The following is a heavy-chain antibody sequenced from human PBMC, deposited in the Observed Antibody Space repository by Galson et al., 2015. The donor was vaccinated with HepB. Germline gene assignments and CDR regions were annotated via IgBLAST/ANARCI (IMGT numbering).Heavy chain of an antibody. Sequence: SLRLSCAASGFTFSSYGMHWVRQAPGKGLEWVAVISYDGSNKYYADSVKGRFTISRDNSKNTLYLQMNSPRAEDTAVYYCARDPSGSSTSSWFDPWGQGTLVTVSS. CDR3: ARDPSGSSTSSWFDP. V-gene: IGHV3-30*03. D-gene: IGHD2-2*01. CDR1: GFTFSSYG. J-gene: IGHJ5*02. CDR2: ISYDGSNK.